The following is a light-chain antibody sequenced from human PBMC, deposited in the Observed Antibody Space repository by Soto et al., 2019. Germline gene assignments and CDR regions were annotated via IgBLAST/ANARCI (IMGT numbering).Light chain of an antibody. CDR1: HIISRY. CDR3: QHSYSTQWT. V-gene: IGKV1-39*01. Sequence: DIQLTQSPSSLSASVGDRVTITCRASHIISRYANWQQQKPRAAPELLCYAASSLQSGVPRRCSGRSSRTDFTIIISILQPEDFTTYCCQHSYSTQWTFGQGTKVDIK. J-gene: IGKJ1*01. CDR2: AAS.